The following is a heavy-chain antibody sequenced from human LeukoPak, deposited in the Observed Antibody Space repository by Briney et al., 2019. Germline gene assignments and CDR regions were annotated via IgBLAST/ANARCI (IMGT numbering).Heavy chain of an antibody. V-gene: IGHV3-66*04. CDR3: ARLSGYSYYADY. CDR2: IYSGGST. D-gene: IGHD5-18*01. Sequence: GGSLRLSCAASGFTVSSNYMSWVRQAPGKGLEWVSVIYSGGSTYYADSVKGRFTISRDNSKNTLYLQMNSLGAEDTAVYYCARLSGYSYYADYWGQGTLVTVSS. CDR1: GFTVSSNY. J-gene: IGHJ4*02.